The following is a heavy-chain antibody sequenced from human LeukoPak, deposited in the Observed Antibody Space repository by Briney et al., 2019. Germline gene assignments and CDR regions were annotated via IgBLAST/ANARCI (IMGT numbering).Heavy chain of an antibody. CDR3: ASGTRVATITGWFDP. CDR1: GGSISSGGYY. V-gene: IGHV4-31*03. J-gene: IGHJ5*02. CDR2: IYYSGST. D-gene: IGHD5-12*01. Sequence: SQTLSLTCTVSGGSISSGGYYWSWIRQHPGKGLEWFGYIYYSGSTYYNPSLKSRVTISVDTSKNQFSLKLSSVTAADTAVYYCASGTRVATITGWFDPWGQGTLVTVSS.